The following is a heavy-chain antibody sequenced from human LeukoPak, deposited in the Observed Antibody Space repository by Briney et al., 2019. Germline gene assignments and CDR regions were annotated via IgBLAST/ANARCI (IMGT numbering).Heavy chain of an antibody. CDR3: AREDYYDSSGYYYGD. J-gene: IGHJ4*02. V-gene: IGHV4-39*07. Sequence: SETLSLTCTVSGGSISSSSYYWGWIRQPPGKGLEWIGSIYYSGSTYYNPSLKSRVTISVDTSKNQFSLKLSSVTAADTAVYYCAREDYYDSSGYYYGDWGQETLITVSS. CDR1: GGSISSSSYY. CDR2: IYYSGST. D-gene: IGHD3-22*01.